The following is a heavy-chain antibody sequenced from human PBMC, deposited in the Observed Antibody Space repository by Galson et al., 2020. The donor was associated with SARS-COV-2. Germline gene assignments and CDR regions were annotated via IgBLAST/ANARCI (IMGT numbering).Heavy chain of an antibody. V-gene: IGHV4-61*01. D-gene: IGHD3-22*01. CDR2: IYYSGST. Sequence: SQTLSLTCTVSGGSVRSGSYYWSWIRQPPGKGLEWIGYIYYSGSTNYNPSLKSRVTISVDTSKNQFSLKLSSVTAADTAVYYCARDNYYDSSNNWFDPWGQGTLVTVSS. J-gene: IGHJ5*02. CDR1: GGSVRSGSYY. CDR3: ARDNYYDSSNNWFDP.